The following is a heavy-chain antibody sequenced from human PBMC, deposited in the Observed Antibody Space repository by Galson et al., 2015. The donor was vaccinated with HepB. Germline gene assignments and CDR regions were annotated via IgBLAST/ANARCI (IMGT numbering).Heavy chain of an antibody. D-gene: IGHD2-15*01. CDR3: ASPNCSGGSCYSRSLDY. J-gene: IGHJ4*02. V-gene: IGHV1-3*01. CDR2: INAGNGNT. Sequence: SVKVSCKASGYTFTSYAMHWVRQAPGQRLEWMGWINAGNGNTKYSQKFQGGVTITRDTSASTAYMELSSLRSEDTAVYYCASPNCSGGSCYSRSLDYWGQGTLVTVSS. CDR1: GYTFTSYA.